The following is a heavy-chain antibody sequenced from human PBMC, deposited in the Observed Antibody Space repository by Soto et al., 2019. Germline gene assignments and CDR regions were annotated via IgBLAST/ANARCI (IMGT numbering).Heavy chain of an antibody. CDR3: AKSFYDSSGFDS. D-gene: IGHD3-22*01. V-gene: IGHV3-23*01. CDR1: GFTFRSYA. J-gene: IGHJ5*01. Sequence: PGGSLRLSCAASGFTFRSYALSWVRQAPGKGLEWVSTVSDTGLSTYYAGSVTGRFTISRDNSRNTLYLQMNGLRAEDTAVYCCAKSFYDSSGFDSWGLGTLVTVSS. CDR2: VSDTGLST.